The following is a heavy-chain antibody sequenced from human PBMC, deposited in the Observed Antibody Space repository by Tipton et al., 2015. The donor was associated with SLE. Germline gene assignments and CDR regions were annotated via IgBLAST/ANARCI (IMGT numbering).Heavy chain of an antibody. CDR2: IYYSGSS. CDR3: ARALGGAQQLVRYFDL. CDR1: GGSISSYY. V-gene: IGHV4-59*01. J-gene: IGHJ2*01. D-gene: IGHD6-13*01. Sequence: TLSLTCTVSGGSISSYYWSWIRQPPGKGLEWIGYIYYSGSSNYNPSPKSRVTISVDTSKNQFSLKLSSVTAADTAVYYCARALGGAQQLVRYFDLWGRGTLVTVSS.